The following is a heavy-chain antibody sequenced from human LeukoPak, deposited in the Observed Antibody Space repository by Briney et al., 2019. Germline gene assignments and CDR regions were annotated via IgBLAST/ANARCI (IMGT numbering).Heavy chain of an antibody. CDR2: IYHSGST. D-gene: IGHD4-17*01. CDR1: GGSISSSNW. J-gene: IGHJ5*02. CDR3: ARWAEETTDDPHNWFDP. V-gene: IGHV4-4*02. Sequence: PSETLSLTCAVSGGSISSSNWWSWVRQPPGKGLEWIGEIYHSGSTNYNPSLKSRVTISVDKSKNQFSLKLSSVTAADTAVYYCARWAEETTDDPHNWFDPWGQGTLVTVSS.